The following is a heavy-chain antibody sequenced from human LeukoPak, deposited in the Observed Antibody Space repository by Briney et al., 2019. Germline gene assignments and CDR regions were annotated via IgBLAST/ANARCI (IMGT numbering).Heavy chain of an antibody. CDR2: IKQDGSEK. V-gene: IGHV3-7*01. CDR1: GFTFSSYW. Sequence: PGGSLRLSCAASGFTFSSYWMSWVRQAPGKGLEWVANIKQDGSEKYYVDSVKARFTISRDNAKESVSLQMNSLRAEDTAIYYCSAILYHWGQGTLVTVSS. J-gene: IGHJ4*02. D-gene: IGHD2-2*01. CDR3: SAILYH.